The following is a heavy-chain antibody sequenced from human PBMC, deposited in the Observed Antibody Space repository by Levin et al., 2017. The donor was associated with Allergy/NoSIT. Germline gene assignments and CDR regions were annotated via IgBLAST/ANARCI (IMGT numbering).Heavy chain of an antibody. CDR3: AGSSSNGWIVDY. J-gene: IGHJ4*02. CDR2: IKEDGSEK. V-gene: IGHV3-7*01. CDR1: LFTFSNSW. Sequence: ASVKVSCAASLFTFSNSWMNWVRQAPGKGLEWVANIKEDGSEKYYVDSVKGRFTISRDNAKNSLYLQMNSLRAEDTAVYYCAGSSSNGWIVDYWGQGTLVTVSS. D-gene: IGHD2-8*01.